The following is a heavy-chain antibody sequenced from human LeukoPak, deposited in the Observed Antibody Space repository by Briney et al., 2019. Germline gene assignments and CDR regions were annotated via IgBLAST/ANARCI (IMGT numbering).Heavy chain of an antibody. V-gene: IGHV4-34*01. D-gene: IGHD3-3*01. J-gene: IGHJ3*02. CDR3: ARSRAGNDFLSAFYAFDI. CDR2: INHSGST. Sequence: SETLSLTCAVYGGSLSSYYWSWIRQPPGKGLEWIGEINHSGSTNNNPSLKSRVTVLVDASKNQFSLKLSSVTAADSAVYYCARSRAGNDFLSAFYAFDIWGRGTMVTVSS. CDR1: GGSLSSYY.